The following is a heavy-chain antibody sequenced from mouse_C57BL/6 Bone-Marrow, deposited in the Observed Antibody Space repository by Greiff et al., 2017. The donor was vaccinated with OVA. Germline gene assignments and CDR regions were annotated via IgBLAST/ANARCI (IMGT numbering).Heavy chain of an antibody. CDR1: GYTFTSYW. V-gene: IGHV1-7*01. D-gene: IGHD1-1*01. CDR2: INPSSGYT. J-gene: IGHJ3*01. CDR3: ARRYYVPLLN. Sequence: QVQLQQSGAELAKPGASVKLSCKASGYTFTSYWMPWVKQRPGQGLEWIGYINPSSGYTKSNQKFKDKATLTADKASSTAYMQLSSLTYEDSAVYYGARRYYVPLLNWGQGTRVTVSA.